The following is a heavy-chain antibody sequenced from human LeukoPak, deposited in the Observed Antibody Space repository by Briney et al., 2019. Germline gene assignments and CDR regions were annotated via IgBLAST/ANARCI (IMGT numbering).Heavy chain of an antibody. D-gene: IGHD3-22*01. J-gene: IGHJ4*02. CDR1: GFTFSSYA. Sequence: PGGSLRLSCAASGFTFSSYAMSWVRQAPGKGLEWVSAISGSGGSIYYADSVKGRFTISRDNSKNTLYLQMNSLRAEDTAVYYCAKISYDSSGYYYLDYWGQGTLVTVSS. CDR2: ISGSGGSI. CDR3: AKISYDSSGYYYLDY. V-gene: IGHV3-23*01.